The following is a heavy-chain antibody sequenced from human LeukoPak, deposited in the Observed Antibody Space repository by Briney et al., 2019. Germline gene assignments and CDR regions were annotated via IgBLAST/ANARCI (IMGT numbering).Heavy chain of an antibody. J-gene: IGHJ6*03. CDR2: IYYSGST. Sequence: PSETLSLTCTVSGGSISSSSYYWGWIRQPPGKGLEWIGSIYYSGSTYYNPSLKSRVTISVATSKNQFSLKLSSVTAADTAVYYCARVVVNYDYYYYYMDVWGKGTTVTISS. D-gene: IGHD2-15*01. CDR3: ARVVVNYDYYYYYMDV. CDR1: GGSISSSSYY. V-gene: IGHV4-39*07.